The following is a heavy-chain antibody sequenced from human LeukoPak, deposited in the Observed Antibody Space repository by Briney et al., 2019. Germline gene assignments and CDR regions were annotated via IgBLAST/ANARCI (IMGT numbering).Heavy chain of an antibody. CDR2: IYYSGST. Sequence: SETPSLTCTVSGGSISSYYWSWIRQPPGKGLEWIGYIYYSGSTNYNPSLKSRVTISVDTSKNQFSLKLSSVTAADTAVYYCASSIYGGKYFQHWGQGTLVTVSS. J-gene: IGHJ1*01. CDR1: GGSISSYY. CDR3: ASSIYGGKYFQH. V-gene: IGHV4-59*08. D-gene: IGHD4-23*01.